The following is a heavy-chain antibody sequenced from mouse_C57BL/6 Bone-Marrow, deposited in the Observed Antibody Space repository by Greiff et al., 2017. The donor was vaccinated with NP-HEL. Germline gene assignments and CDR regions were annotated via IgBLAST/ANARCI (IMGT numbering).Heavy chain of an antibody. CDR1: GYSITSGYY. CDR3: ARVFDYDGNYFDY. CDR2: LSYDGSN. V-gene: IGHV3-6*01. Sequence: EVQLVESGPGLVKPSQSLSLTCSVTGYSITSGYYWNWIRQFPGNKLEWMGYLSYDGSNNYNPSLKNRISITRDTSKNQFFLKLNSVTTEDTATYYCARVFDYDGNYFDYWGQGTTLTVSS. J-gene: IGHJ2*01. D-gene: IGHD2-4*01.